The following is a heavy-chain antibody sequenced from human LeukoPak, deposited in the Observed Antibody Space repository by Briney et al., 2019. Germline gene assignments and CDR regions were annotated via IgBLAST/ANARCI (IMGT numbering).Heavy chain of an antibody. CDR1: GFTFSSYH. CDR3: ARDLWGTTVTTDYFDS. CDR2: ISSSSRYI. Sequence: GGSLRLSCEVSGFTFSSYHMNWVRQAPGKGLEWVSSISSSSRYIYYADSMTGRFTISRDNAKNSLYLQMISLRAEDMAVYYCARDLWGTTVTTDYFDSWSQGTLVTVSS. J-gene: IGHJ4*02. D-gene: IGHD4-17*01. V-gene: IGHV3-21*01.